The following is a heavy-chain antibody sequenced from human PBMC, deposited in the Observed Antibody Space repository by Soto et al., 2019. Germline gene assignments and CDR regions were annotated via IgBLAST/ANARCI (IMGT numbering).Heavy chain of an antibody. V-gene: IGHV4-34*01. Sequence: PSETLSLTCAVYGVSFSGYYWSWIRQPPGKGLEWIGEINHSGSTNYNPSLKSRVTISVDTSKNQFSLKLSSVTAADTAVYYCARAQYYDFWSGYYRLPNWFDPWGQGTLVTVSS. CDR3: ARAQYYDFWSGYYRLPNWFDP. D-gene: IGHD3-3*01. CDR1: GVSFSGYY. J-gene: IGHJ5*02. CDR2: INHSGST.